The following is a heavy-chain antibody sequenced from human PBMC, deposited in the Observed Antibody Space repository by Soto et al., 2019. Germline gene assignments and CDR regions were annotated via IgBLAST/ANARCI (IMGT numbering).Heavy chain of an antibody. CDR3: ARGDATKIVVTTYYGMDV. CDR2: IIPVFGTA. CDR1: GGSLSNYG. V-gene: IGHV1-69*12. D-gene: IGHD4-17*01. J-gene: IGHJ6*02. Sequence: QVQLVQSGAEVKKPGSSVKVSCKASGGSLSNYGISWVRQAPGQGLEWMGGIIPVFGTANYAQKFQGRVTITADESTSIVYMDVTSLRSEDTGVYYCARGDATKIVVTTYYGMDVWGQGTTVTVSS.